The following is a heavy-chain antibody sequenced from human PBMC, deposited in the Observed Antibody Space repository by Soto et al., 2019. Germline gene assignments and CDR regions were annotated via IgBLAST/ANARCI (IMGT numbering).Heavy chain of an antibody. CDR1: GFTFSSYW. D-gene: IGHD6-6*01. CDR2: IKQDGSEK. J-gene: IGHJ4*02. Sequence: GGSLRLSCAASGFTFSSYWMSWVRQAPGKGLEWVANIKQDGSEKYYVDSVKGRFTISRDNAKNSLYLQMNSLRAEDTAVYYCAREYSSSSGALDYWGQGTLVTVSS. CDR3: AREYSSSSGALDY. V-gene: IGHV3-7*01.